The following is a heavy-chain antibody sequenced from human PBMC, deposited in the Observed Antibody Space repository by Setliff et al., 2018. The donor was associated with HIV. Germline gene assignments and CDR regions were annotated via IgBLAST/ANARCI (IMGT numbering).Heavy chain of an antibody. Sequence: PSETLSLTCTVSGGSISSGSYYWSWIRQPAGEGLEWIGQIHTTGTTNCNPSLKSRVTISVDTSKNQFSLQLSPVTAADTAVYYCVRGSDWGSFRYWGQGTLVTVSS. V-gene: IGHV4-61*09. D-gene: IGHD3-16*02. CDR2: IHTTGTT. J-gene: IGHJ4*02. CDR3: VRGSDWGSFRY. CDR1: GGSISSGSYY.